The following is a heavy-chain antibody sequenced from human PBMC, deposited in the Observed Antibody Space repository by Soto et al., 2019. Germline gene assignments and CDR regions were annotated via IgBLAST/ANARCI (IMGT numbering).Heavy chain of an antibody. CDR3: ARLIRCSSGWYGYYYVMEV. V-gene: IGHV4-34*01. Sequence: PSETLSLTCAVYGGSFSGYYWSWIRQPPGKGLEWIGEINHSGSTNYNPSLKSRVTISVDTSKKRLSLKLSSVTAADTAVYYCARLIRCSSGWYGYYYVMEVWGQGTTVTVS. D-gene: IGHD6-19*01. CDR1: GGSFSGYY. J-gene: IGHJ6*02. CDR2: INHSGST.